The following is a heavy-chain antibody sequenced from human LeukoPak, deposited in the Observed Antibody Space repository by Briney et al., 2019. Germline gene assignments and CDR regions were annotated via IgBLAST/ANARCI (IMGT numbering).Heavy chain of an antibody. V-gene: IGHV3-30*04. CDR3: ARDGMITFGGVIVAYYFDY. CDR1: GFTFSSYA. J-gene: IGHJ4*02. D-gene: IGHD3-16*02. CDR2: ISYDGSNK. Sequence: GRSLRLSCAASGFTFSSYAMHWVRQAPGKGLEWVAVISYDGSNKYYADSVKGRFTISRDNSKNTLHLQMNSLRAEDTAVYYCARDGMITFGGVIVAYYFDYWGQGTLVTVSS.